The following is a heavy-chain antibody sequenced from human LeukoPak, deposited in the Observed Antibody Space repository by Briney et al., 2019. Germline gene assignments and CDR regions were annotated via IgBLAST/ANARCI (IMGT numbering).Heavy chain of an antibody. V-gene: IGHV4-59*01. CDR1: GGSISSYY. J-gene: IGHJ6*03. CDR2: IYYSGST. Sequence: SETLSLTCTVSGGSISSYYWSWIRQPPGKGLEWIGYIYYSGSTNYNPSLKSRVTISVDTSKNQFSLKLSSVTAADTAVYYCARDGYREGYYYYHYMDVWGKGTTVTVSS. CDR3: ARDGYREGYYYYHYMDV. D-gene: IGHD5-18*01.